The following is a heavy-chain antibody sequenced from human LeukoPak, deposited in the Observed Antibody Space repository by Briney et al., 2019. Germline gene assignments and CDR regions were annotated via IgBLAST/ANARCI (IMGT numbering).Heavy chain of an antibody. V-gene: IGHV5-51*01. CDR3: ARPSKTLKTHPGITPPVGAFDI. J-gene: IGHJ3*02. CDR1: GYSFTSYW. Sequence: GESLKISCKGSGYSFTSYWIGWVRQMPGKGLEWMGIIYPGESDTRYSPSFQGQVTISADKSISTAYLQWSSLRALGTAMYYCARPSKTLKTHPGITPPVGAFDIWGQGTMVTVSS. CDR2: IYPGESDT. D-gene: IGHD1-14*01.